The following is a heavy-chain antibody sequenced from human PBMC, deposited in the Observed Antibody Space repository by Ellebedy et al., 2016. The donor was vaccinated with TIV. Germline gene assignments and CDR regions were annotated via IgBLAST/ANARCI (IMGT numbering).Heavy chain of an antibody. CDR1: GFTFSLYS. CDR3: ARDFRQWLAHGDALDV. CDR2: ISSGSSSI. Sequence: PGGSLRLSCAASGFTFSLYSMNWVRQAQGKGREWISYISSGSSSIYYEDSVKVRFTITRDNEKNLLYLQMSSLRVQATAVYYCARDFRQWLAHGDALDVWGQGTTVTVSS. V-gene: IGHV3-48*01. J-gene: IGHJ6*02. D-gene: IGHD6-19*01.